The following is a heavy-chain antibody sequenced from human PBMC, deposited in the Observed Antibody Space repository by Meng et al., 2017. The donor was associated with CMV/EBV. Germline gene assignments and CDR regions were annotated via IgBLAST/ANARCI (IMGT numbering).Heavy chain of an antibody. D-gene: IGHD2-2*01. J-gene: IGHJ6*02. V-gene: IGHV4-34*01. CDR3: ARGFSHPRYCSSTSCYPADYYYGMDV. CDR1: GGSFSGYY. Sequence: SETLSLTCAVYGGSFSGYYWSWIRKPPGKGLEGFGEFNHSVSTNYNPSLKSRVTISVDTSTNQFSLKLSSVTAADTAVYYCARGFSHPRYCSSTSCYPADYYYGMDVWGQGTTVTVSS. CDR2: FNHSVST.